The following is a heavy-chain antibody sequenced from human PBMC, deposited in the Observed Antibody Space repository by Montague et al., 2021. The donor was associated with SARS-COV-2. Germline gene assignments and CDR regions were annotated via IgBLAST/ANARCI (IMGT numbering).Heavy chain of an antibody. CDR3: ARDLNEYSRSGGFDY. CDR2: IYYSGST. V-gene: IGHV4-39*07. D-gene: IGHD6-6*01. J-gene: IGHJ4*02. Sequence: SETLSLTCTVSGGSISSSSYYWGWIRQPPGKGLEWIGSIYYSGSTYYNPSLKSRVSISVDTYKNQFSLKLSSVTAADTAVYYCARDLNEYSRSGGFDYWGQGTLVTVSS. CDR1: GGSISSSSYY.